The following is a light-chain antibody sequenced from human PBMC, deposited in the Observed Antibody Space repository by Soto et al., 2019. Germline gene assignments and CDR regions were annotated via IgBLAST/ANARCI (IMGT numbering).Light chain of an antibody. CDR1: QGISSY. CDR2: GTS. V-gene: IGKV3-20*01. Sequence: TQSPSSVSASVGDRVTITCRASQGISSYLAWYQHKPGQAPRLLIYGTSSRATGIPGRFSGSGSGTDFTLTISRLEPEDFAVYYCQQYGSSITFGQGTRLEIK. J-gene: IGKJ5*01. CDR3: QQYGSSIT.